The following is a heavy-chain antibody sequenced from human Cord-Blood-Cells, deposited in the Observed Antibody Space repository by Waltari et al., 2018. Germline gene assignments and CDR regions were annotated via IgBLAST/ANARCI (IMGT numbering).Heavy chain of an antibody. Sequence: QVQLVQSGAEVKKPGASVKVSCKASGYTFTGSSMPWVRQAPGQGLEWMGWINPNSGGTNYAQKFQGWVTMTRDTSISTAYMELSRLRSDDTAVYYCARGGESMLYEGASPFDYWGQGTLVTVSS. D-gene: IGHD2-8*01. J-gene: IGHJ4*02. CDR1: GYTFTGSS. CDR2: INPNSGGT. V-gene: IGHV1-2*04. CDR3: ARGGESMLYEGASPFDY.